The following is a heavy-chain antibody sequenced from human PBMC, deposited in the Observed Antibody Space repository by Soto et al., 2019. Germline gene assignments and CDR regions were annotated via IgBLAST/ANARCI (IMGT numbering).Heavy chain of an antibody. J-gene: IGHJ4*02. CDR1: GFTFSSYA. Sequence: EVQLLESGGGLVQPGGSLRLSCAASGFTFSSYAMSWVRQAPGKGLEWVSAISGSGGSTYYADSVKGRFTISRDNSKNTLYLQINSLRAEDTAVYYCAKHGGSNQYYFDYWGQGTLVTVSS. V-gene: IGHV3-23*01. CDR3: AKHGGSNQYYFDY. D-gene: IGHD4-4*01. CDR2: ISGSGGST.